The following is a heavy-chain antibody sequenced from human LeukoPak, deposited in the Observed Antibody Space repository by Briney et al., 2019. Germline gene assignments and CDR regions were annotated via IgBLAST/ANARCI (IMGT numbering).Heavy chain of an antibody. V-gene: IGHV3-15*01. CDR3: TTECYYYDSSGYWSYSDY. Sequence: PGGSLRLSCAASGFTFSNAWMSWVRQAPGKGLEWVGRIKSKTDGGTTDYAAPVKGRFTISRDDSKNTLYLQMNSLKTEDTAVYYCTTECYYYDSSGYWSYSDYWGQGTLVTVSS. CDR1: GFTFSNAW. CDR2: IKSKTDGGTT. D-gene: IGHD3-22*01. J-gene: IGHJ4*02.